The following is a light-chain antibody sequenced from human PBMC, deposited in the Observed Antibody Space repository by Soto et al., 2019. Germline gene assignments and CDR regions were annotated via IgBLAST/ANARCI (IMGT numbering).Light chain of an antibody. Sequence: AIQLTQSPSSLSASVGDRVTITCRASQGISSALAWYQQKPGKAPKFLIYDDSTLESGVPSRFSGSGSGTDFTLTISSLQPDDFATYYCQQFNHYPYTFGQGTKLEIK. CDR1: QGISSA. CDR3: QQFNHYPYT. J-gene: IGKJ2*01. CDR2: DDS. V-gene: IGKV1D-13*01.